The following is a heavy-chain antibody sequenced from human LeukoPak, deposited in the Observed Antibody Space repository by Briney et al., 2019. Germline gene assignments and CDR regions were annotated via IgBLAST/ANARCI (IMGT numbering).Heavy chain of an antibody. CDR1: GFTFNNYW. Sequence: GGSLRLSCAASGFTFNNYWMSWVRQAPGKGLEWVANIKPDGSEKYYVDSVKGRFTIARDNAKNSLYLQMNSLRAEDTAVYYCARDAGHMTSFDYWGQGTLVTVSS. V-gene: IGHV3-7*01. J-gene: IGHJ4*02. CDR2: IKPDGSEK. CDR3: ARDAGHMTSFDY.